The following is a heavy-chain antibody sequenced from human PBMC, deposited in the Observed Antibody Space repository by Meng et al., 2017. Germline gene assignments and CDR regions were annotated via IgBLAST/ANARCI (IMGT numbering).Heavy chain of an antibody. Sequence: EVQLVESGGGLVQPGGALRLSCAASGFSFSSSWMNWVRQPPGKGLMWVSRINSDGSSTSYADSVKGRFTISRDNAKNTLYLQLNSLRAEDTALYYCAKDPHGPQYFQHWGQGTLVTVSS. CDR2: INSDGSST. CDR1: GFSFSSSW. CDR3: AKDPHGPQYFQH. V-gene: IGHV3-74*01. J-gene: IGHJ1*01.